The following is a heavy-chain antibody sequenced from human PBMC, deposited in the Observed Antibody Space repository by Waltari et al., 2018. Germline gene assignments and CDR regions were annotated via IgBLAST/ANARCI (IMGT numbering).Heavy chain of an antibody. CDR1: GGSFSGYY. J-gene: IGHJ5*02. Sequence: QWGAGLFKPSETLSLTCAVYGGSFSGYYWSWIRQPPGKGLEWIGEINHSGSTNYNPSLKSRVTISVDTSKNQFSLKLSSVTAADTAVYYCARGIVIVPAAMPGVWFDPWGQGTLVTVSS. CDR2: INHSGST. V-gene: IGHV4-34*01. CDR3: ARGIVIVPAAMPGVWFDP. D-gene: IGHD2-2*01.